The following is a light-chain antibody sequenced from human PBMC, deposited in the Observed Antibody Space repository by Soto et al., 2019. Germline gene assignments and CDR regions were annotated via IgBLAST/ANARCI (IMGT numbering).Light chain of an antibody. Sequence: DIVLTQSPGTLSLSPGERVTLSCRASQSVTSSYLAWYQQKPGQAPRLLIYDASSRATGIPDRFSGSGYGTDFTLTISRMEPEDCAVYYCQQYGSSPPWTFGQGTKVDIK. V-gene: IGKV3-20*01. CDR1: QSVTSSY. CDR3: QQYGSSPPWT. J-gene: IGKJ1*01. CDR2: DAS.